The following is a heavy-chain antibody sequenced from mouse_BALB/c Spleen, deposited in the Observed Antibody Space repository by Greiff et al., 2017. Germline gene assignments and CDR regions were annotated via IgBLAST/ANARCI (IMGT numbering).Heavy chain of an antibody. V-gene: IGHV1-15*01. D-gene: IGHD1-1*01. Sequence: VHLVESGAELVRPGASVKLSCKAFGYTFTDYEMPWGKQPPVNGLEWIGAILPGSGGTAYNQKFKGKATLTADKSSSTAYMELSSLTSEDSAVYYCARRRGSSGFAYWGQGTLVTVSA. J-gene: IGHJ3*01. CDR2: ILPGSGGT. CDR3: ARRRGSSGFAY. CDR1: GYTFTDYE.